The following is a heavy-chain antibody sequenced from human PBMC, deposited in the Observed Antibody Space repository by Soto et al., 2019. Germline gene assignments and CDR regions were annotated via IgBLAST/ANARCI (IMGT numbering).Heavy chain of an antibody. Sequence: QVQLVQSGAEVKTPGSSVRVSCKTAGRTFLISAIAWGRQAPGQGLEWMGGIIPIIGTIHIAQNFTGRVNNTADRSTSTAYRELPSLRSEDTATNFCANGNEWEQPSNHYYFDYGGQGSQVIVSS. CDR3: ANGNEWEQPSNHYYFDY. D-gene: IGHD1-26*01. V-gene: IGHV1-69*06. CDR1: GRTFLISA. CDR2: IIPIIGTI. J-gene: IGHJ4*02.